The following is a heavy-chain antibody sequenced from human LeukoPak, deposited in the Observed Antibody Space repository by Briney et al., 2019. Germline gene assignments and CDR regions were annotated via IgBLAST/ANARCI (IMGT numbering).Heavy chain of an antibody. V-gene: IGHV4-4*02. CDR1: GGSISSSNW. D-gene: IGHD3-16*02. Sequence: SGTLSLTCAVSGGSISSSNWWSWVRQPPGKGLEWIGEIYHSGSTNYKPSLKSRVTISVDKSQNLFSLKLSSVTAADTALYYCAKGGYDYVWGSYRYTATHVDVWGKGTTVTISS. CDR3: AKGGYDYVWGSYRYTATHVDV. J-gene: IGHJ6*04. CDR2: IYHSGST.